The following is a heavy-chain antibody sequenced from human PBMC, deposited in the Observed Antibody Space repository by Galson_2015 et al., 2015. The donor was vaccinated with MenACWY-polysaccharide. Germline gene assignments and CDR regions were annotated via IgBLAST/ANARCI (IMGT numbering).Heavy chain of an antibody. CDR1: GFSFSTYW. J-gene: IGHJ4*01. Sequence: SLRLSCAASGFSFSTYWMHWVRQAPGKGLVWVSRIKSDGSSTCYADSVKGRFTISRDNAKNTLYLQMNSLRAEDTGVYYCASHLAMACWSHGDPVTVSS. V-gene: IGHV3-74*01. CDR3: ASHLAMAC. CDR2: IKSDGSST. D-gene: IGHD6-19*01.